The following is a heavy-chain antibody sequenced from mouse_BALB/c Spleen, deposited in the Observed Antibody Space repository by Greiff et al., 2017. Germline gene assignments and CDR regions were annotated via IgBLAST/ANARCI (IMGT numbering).Heavy chain of an antibody. CDR1: GYSITSGYY. Sequence: EVQVVESGPGLVKPSQSLSLTCSVTGYSITSGYYWTWIRQFPGNKLEWMGYISYDGSNNYNPSLKNRISITRDTSKNQFFLKLNSVTTEDTATYYCARRWGTTVVATPDYWGQGTTLTVSS. CDR2: ISYDGSN. J-gene: IGHJ2*01. V-gene: IGHV3-6*02. CDR3: ARRWGTTVVATPDY. D-gene: IGHD1-1*01.